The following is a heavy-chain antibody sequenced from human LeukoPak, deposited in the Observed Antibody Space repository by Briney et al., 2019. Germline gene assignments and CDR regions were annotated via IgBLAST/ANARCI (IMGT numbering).Heavy chain of an antibody. CDR2: INPNSGGT. D-gene: IGHD6-19*01. Sequence: ASVKVSCKASGYTFTGYYMHWVRQAPGQGLEWMGWINPNSGGTNYAQKFQGRVTMTRDTSISTAYMELSRLRSDDTAVYYCARHDRTMAPESSGWYSGYGYWGQGTLVTVSS. V-gene: IGHV1-2*02. J-gene: IGHJ4*02. CDR1: GYTFTGYY. CDR3: ARHDRTMAPESSGWYSGYGY.